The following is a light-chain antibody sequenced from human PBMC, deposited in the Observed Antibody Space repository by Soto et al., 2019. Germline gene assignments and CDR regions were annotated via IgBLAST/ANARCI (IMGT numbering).Light chain of an antibody. Sequence: EIVLTHAPGTLSLSPGERASLSCRASQSISSSYLAWYQQKPGQAPRLLIHGVSTRATGIPDRFSGSGSGTDFTLTISRLEPEDFAVYYCQQYVTSPYIFGQGTKVDIK. CDR2: GVS. V-gene: IGKV3-20*01. CDR3: QQYVTSPYI. CDR1: QSISSSY. J-gene: IGKJ2*01.